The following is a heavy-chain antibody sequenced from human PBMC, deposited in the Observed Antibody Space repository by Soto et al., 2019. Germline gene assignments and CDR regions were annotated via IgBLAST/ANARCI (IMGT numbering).Heavy chain of an antibody. CDR2: ISSSSSYI. V-gene: IGHV3-21*01. Sequence: PGGSLRLSCAASGFTFSSYSMNWVRQAPGKGLEWVSSISSSSSYIYYADSVKGRFTISRDNAKNSLYLQMNSLRAEDTAVYYCARDLQSPPGSGYRDYWGQGTLVTVSS. D-gene: IGHD3-22*01. CDR1: GFTFSSYS. CDR3: ARDLQSPPGSGYRDY. J-gene: IGHJ4*02.